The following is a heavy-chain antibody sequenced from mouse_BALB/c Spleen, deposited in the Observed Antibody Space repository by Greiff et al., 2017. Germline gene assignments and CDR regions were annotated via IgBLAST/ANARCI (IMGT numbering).Heavy chain of an antibody. CDR1: GFNIKDTY. CDR3: ARDRYDVPYAMDY. Sequence: EVQLQQSGAELVKPGASVKLSCTASGFNIKDTYMHWVKQRPEQGLEWIGRIDPANGNTKYDPKFQGKATITADTSSNTAYLQLSSLTSEDTAVYYCARDRYDVPYAMDYWGQGTSVTVSS. V-gene: IGHV14-3*02. CDR2: IDPANGNT. J-gene: IGHJ4*01. D-gene: IGHD2-14*01.